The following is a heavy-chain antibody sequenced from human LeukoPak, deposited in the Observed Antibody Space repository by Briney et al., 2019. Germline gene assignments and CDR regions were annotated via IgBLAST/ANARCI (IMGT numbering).Heavy chain of an antibody. CDR1: GFTFSNYA. CDR3: AKDRGGNYLFYLDY. V-gene: IGHV3-23*01. J-gene: IGHJ4*02. D-gene: IGHD1-26*01. Sequence: GGSLRLSCAASGFTFSNYAMTWVRQAPGKGLEWVSGISGSGGSTYYADSVKGRFTISRGNSKNTLYLQMNSLRAEDTAVYYCAKDRGGNYLFYLDYWGQGTLVTVSS. CDR2: ISGSGGST.